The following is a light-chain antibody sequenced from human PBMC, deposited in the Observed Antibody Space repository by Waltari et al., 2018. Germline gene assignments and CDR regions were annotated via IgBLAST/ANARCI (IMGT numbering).Light chain of an antibody. CDR2: EST. Sequence: QSALTQPASVSGSPGQSITISCTGTSSDVGAYNLVSWYQLHPGKAPKLIIYESTQRPPGVSSRFSGSKSGNTASLTISGLQAEDEADYYCCSFAGSSPHVVFGGGTKLTVL. V-gene: IGLV2-23*01. J-gene: IGLJ2*01. CDR1: SSDVGAYNL. CDR3: CSFAGSSPHVV.